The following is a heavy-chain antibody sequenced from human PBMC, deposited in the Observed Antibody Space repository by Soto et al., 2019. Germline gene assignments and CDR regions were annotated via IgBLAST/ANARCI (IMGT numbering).Heavy chain of an antibody. CDR2: IYYSGST. Sequence: KTSETLSLTCTVSGGSINDFYWSWIRQPPGKGLEWIGYIYYSGSTDYNPSLKSRVTISVDTSKNQFSLKLRSVTAADTAVYYCARVGGVAARTFDYWGQGTLVTVSS. J-gene: IGHJ4*02. CDR1: GGSINDFY. V-gene: IGHV4-59*01. CDR3: ARVGGVAARTFDY. D-gene: IGHD6-6*01.